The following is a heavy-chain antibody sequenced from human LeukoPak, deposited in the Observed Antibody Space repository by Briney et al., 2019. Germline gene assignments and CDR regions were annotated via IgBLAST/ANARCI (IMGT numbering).Heavy chain of an antibody. CDR1: DGSFSGYY. CDR2: INHSGST. Sequence: SETLSLTCAVYDGSFSGYYWSWIRRPPGKGLEWIGEINHSGSTNYNPSLKSRVTISVDTSKNQFSLKLNSVTAADTAVYYCARYSGYYLSYFDYWGQGTLVTVSS. CDR3: ARYSGYYLSYFDY. V-gene: IGHV4-34*01. J-gene: IGHJ4*02. D-gene: IGHD3-22*01.